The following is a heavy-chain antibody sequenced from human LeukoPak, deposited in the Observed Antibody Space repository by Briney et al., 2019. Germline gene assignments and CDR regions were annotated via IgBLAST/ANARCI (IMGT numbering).Heavy chain of an antibody. V-gene: IGHV3-23*01. CDR3: ARADNYYDSSGYLSDY. Sequence: PGGSLRLSCAASGFTFSSYAMSWVRQAPGKGLEWVSAISGSGGSTYYADSVKGRFTISRDSSKNTLYLQMNSLRAEDTAVYYCARADNYYDSSGYLSDYWGQGTLVTVSS. D-gene: IGHD3-22*01. CDR2: ISGSGGST. J-gene: IGHJ4*02. CDR1: GFTFSSYA.